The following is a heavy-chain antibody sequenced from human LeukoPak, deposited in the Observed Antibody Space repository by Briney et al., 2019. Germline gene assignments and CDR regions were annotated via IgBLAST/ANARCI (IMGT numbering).Heavy chain of an antibody. D-gene: IGHD5-18*01. Sequence: SVKVSCKASGGTFSSYAISWVRQAPGQGLEWMGGITPIFGTANYAQKFQGRVTITADESTSTAYMELSSLRSEDTAVYYCASSVGYSYVDAFDIWGQGTMVTVSS. CDR3: ASSVGYSYVDAFDI. J-gene: IGHJ3*02. CDR1: GGTFSSYA. V-gene: IGHV1-69*01. CDR2: ITPIFGTA.